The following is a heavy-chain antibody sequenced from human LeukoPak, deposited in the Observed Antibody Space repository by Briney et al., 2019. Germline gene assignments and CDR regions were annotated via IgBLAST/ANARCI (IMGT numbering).Heavy chain of an antibody. CDR3: ASVEMATVAIDY. Sequence: PSETLSLTCTVSGGSISSYYWSWIRQPPGKGLEWIGYIYYSGSTNYNPSLKSRVTISGDTSKNQFSLKLSSVTAADTAVYYCASVEMATVAIDYWGQGTLVTVSS. V-gene: IGHV4-59*01. J-gene: IGHJ4*02. D-gene: IGHD5-24*01. CDR2: IYYSGST. CDR1: GGSISSYY.